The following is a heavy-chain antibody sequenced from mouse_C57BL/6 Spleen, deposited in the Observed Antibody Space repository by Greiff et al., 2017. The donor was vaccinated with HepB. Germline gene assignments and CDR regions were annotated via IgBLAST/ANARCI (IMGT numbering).Heavy chain of an antibody. V-gene: IGHV1-22*01. CDR1: GYTFTDYN. J-gene: IGHJ1*03. D-gene: IGHD1-1*01. CDR2: INPNNGGT. Sequence: EVQLQQSGPELVKPGASVKMSCKASGYTFTDYNMHWVKQSHGKSLEWIGYINPNNGGTSYNQKFKGKATLTVNKSSSTAYMEHRSLTSEDSAVYYCARRIYYYGSSYWYFDVWGTGTTVTVSS. CDR3: ARRIYYYGSSYWYFDV.